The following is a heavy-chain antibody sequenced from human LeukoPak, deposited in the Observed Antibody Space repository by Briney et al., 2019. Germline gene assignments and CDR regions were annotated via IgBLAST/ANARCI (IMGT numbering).Heavy chain of an antibody. D-gene: IGHD3-10*01. V-gene: IGHV3-53*01. J-gene: IGHJ3*01. CDR2: IYSDGRT. Sequence: GGSLSLSCAASGFTFSSYAMSWVRQAPGKGLEWVSVIYSDGRTFYADSVRSRLTISRDNSKNTLYLQMSSLRAEDTAVYSWARLRDSVACDVRGQGTMVTVS. CDR1: GFTFSSYA. CDR3: ARLRDSVACDV.